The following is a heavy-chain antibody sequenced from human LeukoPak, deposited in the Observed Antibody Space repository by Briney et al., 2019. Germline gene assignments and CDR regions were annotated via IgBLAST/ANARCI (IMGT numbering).Heavy chain of an antibody. CDR1: GFTSSDYY. J-gene: IGHJ6*02. Sequence: PGGSLRLSCAASGFTSSDYYMSWIRQAPGKGLEWVSYISSSGSTIYYADSVKGRFTISRDNAKNSLYLQMNSLRAEDTAVYYCARDRKSAQNYYYGMDVWGQGTTVTVSS. CDR2: ISSSGSTI. CDR3: ARDRKSAQNYYYGMDV. V-gene: IGHV3-11*01.